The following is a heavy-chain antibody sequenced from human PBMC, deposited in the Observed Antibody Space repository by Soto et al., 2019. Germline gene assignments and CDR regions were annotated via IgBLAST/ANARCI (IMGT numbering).Heavy chain of an antibody. J-gene: IGHJ4*02. V-gene: IGHV3-21*01. Sequence: GGSLRLSCAASGFTFSSYSMNWVRQAPGKGLEWVSSISSSSSYIYYADSVKGRFTISRDNAKNSLYLQMNSLRAEDTAVYYCARGGSRYCSSTSCYLFDYWGQGTLVTVSS. D-gene: IGHD2-2*01. CDR3: ARGGSRYCSSTSCYLFDY. CDR1: GFTFSSYS. CDR2: ISSSSSYI.